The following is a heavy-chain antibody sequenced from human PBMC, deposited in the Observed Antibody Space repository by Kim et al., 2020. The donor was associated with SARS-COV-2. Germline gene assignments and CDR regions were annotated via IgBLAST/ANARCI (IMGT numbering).Heavy chain of an antibody. CDR1: GFFFGDYA. J-gene: IGHJ2*01. CDR3: SRNDSKFWTNIRRFVF. CDR2: IIWNSEDT. V-gene: IGHV3-9*01. Sequence: GGSLRLSCVASGFFFGDYAIHWVRQVPGKGLEWVAGIIWNSEDTGYADSVRGRFTVSRDNAAKSVFLEMKSLRVEDTAFYYCSRNDSKFWTNIRRFVFWG. D-gene: IGHD1-1*01.